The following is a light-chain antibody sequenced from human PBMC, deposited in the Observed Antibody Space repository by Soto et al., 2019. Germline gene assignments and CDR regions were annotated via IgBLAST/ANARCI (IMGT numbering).Light chain of an antibody. V-gene: IGKV3-11*01. CDR1: QSVGSY. J-gene: IGKJ3*01. CDR3: QQRSNRPLT. CDR2: EAS. Sequence: EIVLTQSPATLSLSPGERATLSCRASQSVGSYLAWYQQIPGQAPRLLIYEASNRATGIPARFSGSGSGTDFALTISNLEPEDFAVYYCQQRSNRPLTFGPGTKVDIK.